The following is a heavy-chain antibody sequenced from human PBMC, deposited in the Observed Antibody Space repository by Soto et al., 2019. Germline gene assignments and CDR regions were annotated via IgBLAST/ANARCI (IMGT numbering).Heavy chain of an antibody. CDR2: VSPYSGNT. CDR1: GYTFISYA. D-gene: IGHD3-16*01. CDR3: ARDFLPRTPWGSAPAQFSHYGMAV. V-gene: IGHV1-18*01. J-gene: IGHJ6*02. Sequence: SVKASCKASGYTFISYAISWVRQVPGQGLEWMGRVSPYSGNTDSAQKFQGRVTMTTDTPTNTAYLDLRNLRSDDTAVYFCARDFLPRTPWGSAPAQFSHYGMAVWG.